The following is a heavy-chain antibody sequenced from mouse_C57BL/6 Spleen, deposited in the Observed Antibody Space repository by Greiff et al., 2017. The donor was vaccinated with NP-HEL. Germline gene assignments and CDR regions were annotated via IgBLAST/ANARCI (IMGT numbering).Heavy chain of an antibody. Sequence: QVQLQQSGAELVKPGASVKISCKASGYAFSSYWMNWVKQRPGTGLEWIGQIYPGDGDTNYNGKFKGKATLTADKSSSTAYMQLSSLTSEESAVYCCARDDVYYAMDYWGQGTSVTVSS. CDR3: ARDDVYYAMDY. V-gene: IGHV1-80*01. CDR1: GYAFSSYW. CDR2: IYPGDGDT. J-gene: IGHJ4*01.